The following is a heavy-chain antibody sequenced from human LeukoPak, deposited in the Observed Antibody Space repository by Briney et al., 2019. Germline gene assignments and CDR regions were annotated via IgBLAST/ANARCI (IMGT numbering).Heavy chain of an antibody. CDR3: ARDSWDYNWFDP. CDR1: GFTFSSYA. CDR2: INHSGST. V-gene: IGHV4-34*01. Sequence: GSLRLSCAASGFTFSSYAMSWIRQPPGKGLEWIGEINHSGSTYYNPSLKSRVTISVDTSKNRFSLKLSSVTAADTAVYYCARDSWDYNWFDPWGQGTLVTVSS. D-gene: IGHD1-26*01. J-gene: IGHJ5*02.